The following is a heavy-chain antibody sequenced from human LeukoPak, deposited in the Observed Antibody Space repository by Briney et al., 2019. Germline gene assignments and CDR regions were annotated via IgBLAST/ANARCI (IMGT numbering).Heavy chain of an antibody. D-gene: IGHD4-17*01. CDR3: ATGPYGDY. V-gene: IGHV4-59*01. J-gene: IGHJ4*02. Sequence: KTSETLSLTCTVSGGSISSYYWSWIRQPPGKGLEWIGYIYYSGSINYNPSLKSRVTISVDTSKNQFSLKLSSVTAADTAVYYCATGPYGDYWGQGTLVTVSS. CDR1: GGSISSYY. CDR2: IYYSGSI.